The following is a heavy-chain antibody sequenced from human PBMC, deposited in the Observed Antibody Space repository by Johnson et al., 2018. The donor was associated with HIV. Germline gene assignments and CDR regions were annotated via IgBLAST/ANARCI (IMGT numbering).Heavy chain of an antibody. CDR1: GFTVSSNY. Sequence: VQLVESGGGLVQPGGSLRLSCAASGFTVSSNYMSWVRQAPGTGLDWVSVIYSGGSTKHADSVKGRFTISRDNAKNSLSLQMNSLRPEDTAVYYCARERFSDMLTGYHAFDVWGQGTMVTVSS. CDR3: ARERFSDMLTGYHAFDV. J-gene: IGHJ3*01. D-gene: IGHD3-9*01. CDR2: IYSGGST. V-gene: IGHV3-66*02.